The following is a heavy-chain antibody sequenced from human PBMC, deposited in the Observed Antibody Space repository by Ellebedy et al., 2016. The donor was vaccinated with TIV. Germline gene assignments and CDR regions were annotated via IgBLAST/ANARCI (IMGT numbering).Heavy chain of an antibody. Sequence: GESLKISXAASGFTFRSYDMHWVRHIPGGGLEWVSAIGTAGDSYYAGSVKGRFTISRDNSKNTLYLQMNSLRAEDTAVYYCANGRGYYFDYWGQGTLVTVSS. J-gene: IGHJ4*02. CDR2: IGTAGDS. CDR3: ANGRGYYFDY. D-gene: IGHD1-1*01. CDR1: GFTFRSYD. V-gene: IGHV3-13*04.